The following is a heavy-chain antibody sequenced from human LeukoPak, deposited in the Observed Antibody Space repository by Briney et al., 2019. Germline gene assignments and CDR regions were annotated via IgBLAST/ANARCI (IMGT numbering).Heavy chain of an antibody. V-gene: IGHV3-21*01. Sequence: PGGSLRLSCAASGFPFSTYTVTWVRQAPGKGLGWVSSISSTSSNKYYADSVKGRFTISRDNAKNSLYLQINSLRADDTAMYFCARVGAGSSTSFYSIDYWGQGALVTVSS. CDR3: ARVGAGSSTSFYSIDY. D-gene: IGHD2-2*01. CDR1: GFPFSTYT. CDR2: ISSTSSNK. J-gene: IGHJ4*02.